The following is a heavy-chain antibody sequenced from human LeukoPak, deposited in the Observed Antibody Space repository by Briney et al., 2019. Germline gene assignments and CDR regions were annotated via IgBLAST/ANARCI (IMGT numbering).Heavy chain of an antibody. J-gene: IGHJ5*02. CDR1: GGSISSYY. D-gene: IGHD2-15*01. Sequence: SETLSLTCTVSGGSISSYYWSWIRQPAGKGLEWIGRIYTSGSTNYNPSLKSRVTMSVDTSKNQFSLKLSSVTAADTAVYYCARVHCSGGSCRVDPRGQGTLVTVSS. V-gene: IGHV4-4*07. CDR3: ARVHCSGGSCRVDP. CDR2: IYTSGST.